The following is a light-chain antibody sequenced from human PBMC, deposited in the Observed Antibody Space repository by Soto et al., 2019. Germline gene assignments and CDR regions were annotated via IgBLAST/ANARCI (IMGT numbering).Light chain of an antibody. V-gene: IGKV3-20*01. J-gene: IGKJ4*01. CDR3: QQYGNSPLT. CDR1: QSVTSNF. Sequence: EIVLTQSPGTLSLSPGERVTLSCRASQSVTSNFLAWYQQKPGQAPRLLIYGASTRATGIPDVFSGSGSGTDFTLTINRLESEDFAVYYCQQYGNSPLTVGGGTKVDSK. CDR2: GAS.